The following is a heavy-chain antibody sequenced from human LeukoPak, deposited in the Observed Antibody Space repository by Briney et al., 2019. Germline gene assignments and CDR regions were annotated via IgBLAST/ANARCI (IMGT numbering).Heavy chain of an antibody. CDR1: GFTVTSYY. J-gene: IGHJ1*01. D-gene: IGHD2-15*01. CDR2: IYSDDSA. CDR3: ARVYWHENAEYLQH. V-gene: IGHV3-66*01. Sequence: GGSLRLSCAAPGFTVTSYYMSWVRQAPGKGLEWVSVIYSDDSAYYAESVKGRFTISTDHSKNTLYLQMYNLRAEDTAVFYCARVYWHENAEYLQHWGQGTLVTVSS.